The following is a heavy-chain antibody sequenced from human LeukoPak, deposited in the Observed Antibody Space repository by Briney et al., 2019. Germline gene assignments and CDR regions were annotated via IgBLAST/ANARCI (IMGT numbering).Heavy chain of an antibody. CDR2: ISGSGGST. CDR3: AKNSRYSSSWYGANFDY. V-gene: IGHV3-23*01. J-gene: IGHJ4*02. Sequence: GGSQRLSCAASGFTFSSYAMSWVRQAPGKGLEWVSAISGSGGSTYYADSVKGRFTISRDNSKNTLYLQMNSLRAEDTAVYYCAKNSRYSSSWYGANFDYWGQGTLVTVSS. D-gene: IGHD6-13*01. CDR1: GFTFSSYA.